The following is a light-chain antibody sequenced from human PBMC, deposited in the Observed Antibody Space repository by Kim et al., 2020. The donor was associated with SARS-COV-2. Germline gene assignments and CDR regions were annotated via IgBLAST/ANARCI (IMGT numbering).Light chain of an antibody. CDR1: SSKIGSGYG. V-gene: IGLV1-40*01. CDR2: VNN. CDR3: QSYDNSLRGSV. J-gene: IGLJ2*01. Sequence: VTIPCTARSSKIGSGYGAHWYRNLPAPAPNLLIYVNNSRPSAVPDRFSCSKSGPSASLAIPGLQAEDEADYYCQSYDNSLRGSVFGGGTKLTAL.